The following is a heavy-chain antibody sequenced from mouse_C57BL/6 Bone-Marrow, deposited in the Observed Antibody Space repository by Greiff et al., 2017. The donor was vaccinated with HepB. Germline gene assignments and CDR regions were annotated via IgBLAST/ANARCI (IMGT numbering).Heavy chain of an antibody. Sequence: LQESGAELARPGASVKLSCKASGYTFTSYGISWVKQRTGQGLEWIGEIYPRSGNTYYNEKFKGKATLTADKSSSTAYMELRSLTSEDSAVYFCARSYGSSWGFAYWGQGTLVTVSA. CDR3: ARSYGSSWGFAY. CDR1: GYTFTSYG. J-gene: IGHJ3*01. V-gene: IGHV1-81*01. D-gene: IGHD1-1*01. CDR2: IYPRSGNT.